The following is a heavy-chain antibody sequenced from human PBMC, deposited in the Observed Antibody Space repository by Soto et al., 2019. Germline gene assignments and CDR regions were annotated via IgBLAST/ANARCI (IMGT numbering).Heavy chain of an antibody. J-gene: IGHJ6*02. V-gene: IGHV4-30-2*01. CDR2: IYHSGST. D-gene: IGHD3-3*01. CDR3: ARGADMYYDFWSGYYRYHYGMDV. CDR1: GGSISSGGYS. Sequence: SETLSLTCAVSGGSISSGGYSWSWIRQPPGKGLEWIGYIYHSGSTYYNPSLKSRVTISVDRSKNQFSLKLSSVTAADTAVYYCARGADMYYDFWSGYYRYHYGMDVWGQGTTVTVSS.